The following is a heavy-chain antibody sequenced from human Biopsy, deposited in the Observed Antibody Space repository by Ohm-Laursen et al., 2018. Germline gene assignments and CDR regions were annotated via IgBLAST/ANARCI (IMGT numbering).Heavy chain of an antibody. CDR2: INPRSGST. J-gene: IGHJ6*02. D-gene: IGHD2-15*01. V-gene: IGHV1-46*01. Sequence: AASVKVSCKASGYNFPTHYMHWVRQAPGQGLEWMAMINPRSGSTFYAQKFQDRVTMTRDTSTSTVYMELSSLRSEDTAVYFCARGLVVEHSFFYGMDVWGQGTTVTVSS. CDR3: ARGLVVEHSFFYGMDV. CDR1: GYNFPTHY.